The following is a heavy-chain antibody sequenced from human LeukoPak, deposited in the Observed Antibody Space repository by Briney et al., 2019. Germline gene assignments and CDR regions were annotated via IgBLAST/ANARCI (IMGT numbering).Heavy chain of an antibody. CDR2: FDPEDGET. D-gene: IGHD3-3*01. CDR3: ARGQYYDFWSGYFVEGYFQH. Sequence: GASVKVSCKVSGYTLTELSMHWVRQAPGKGLEWMGGFDPEDGETIYAQKFQGRVTMTEDTSTDTAYMELSSLRSEDTAVYYCARGQYYDFWSGYFVEGYFQHWGQGTLVTVSS. CDR1: GYTLTELS. V-gene: IGHV1-24*01. J-gene: IGHJ1*01.